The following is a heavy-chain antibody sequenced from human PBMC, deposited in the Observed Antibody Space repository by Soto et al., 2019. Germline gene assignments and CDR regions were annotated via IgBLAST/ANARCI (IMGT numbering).Heavy chain of an antibody. V-gene: IGHV1-69*06. Sequence: PVKVSCKASGGTFSSYAISWVRQAPGQGLEWMGGIIPIFGTANYAQKFQGRVTITADKSMSTAYMELSSLRSEDTAVYYCARGWSYDILTGYSYWGQGTLVT. CDR3: ARGWSYDILTGYSY. J-gene: IGHJ4*02. D-gene: IGHD3-9*01. CDR1: GGTFSSYA. CDR2: IIPIFGTA.